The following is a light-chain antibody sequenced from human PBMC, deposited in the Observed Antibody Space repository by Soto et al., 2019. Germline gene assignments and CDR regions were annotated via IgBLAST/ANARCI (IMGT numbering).Light chain of an antibody. CDR3: QQSHSTPLT. Sequence: EIVLTQSPGTLSLSPGERATLSCRASQSVSSNLAWYEQKRGQAPRLLIYGASSRATGIPDRFSGSGSGTEFTLTISSLQPGDFATYYCQQSHSTPLTFGGGTKVDIK. CDR2: GAS. J-gene: IGKJ4*01. V-gene: IGKV3-20*01. CDR1: QSVSSN.